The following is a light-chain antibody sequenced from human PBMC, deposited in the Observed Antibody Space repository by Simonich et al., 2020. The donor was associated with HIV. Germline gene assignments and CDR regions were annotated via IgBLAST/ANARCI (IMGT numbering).Light chain of an antibody. J-gene: IGKJ2*01. CDR1: QSVSSSY. CDR2: WAS. V-gene: IGKV3-20*01. Sequence: EIVLTQSPGTLSLSPGERATLSCRASQSVSSSYLAWYQQKPGQPPKLLIYWASTRESGVPDRFSGSGSGTDFTLTISSLQAEDVAVYYCQQYHSTPNTFGQGTKLELK. CDR3: QQYHSTPNT.